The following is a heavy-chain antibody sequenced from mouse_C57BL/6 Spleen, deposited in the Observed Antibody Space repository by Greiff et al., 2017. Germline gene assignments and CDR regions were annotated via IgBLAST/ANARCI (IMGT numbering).Heavy chain of an antibody. J-gene: IGHJ1*03. D-gene: IGHD1-1*01. Sequence: VQLQQPGTELVKPGASVKLSCKASGYTFTSYWMHWVKQRPGHGLEWIGYINPSNGGTNYNYKFKVKATLTVDKASSTAYVQLNSLTSEDSAVYYCARSDYYSLYFDVWGTGTTVTVSS. CDR2: INPSNGGT. V-gene: IGHV1-53*01. CDR1: GYTFTSYW. CDR3: ARSDYYSLYFDV.